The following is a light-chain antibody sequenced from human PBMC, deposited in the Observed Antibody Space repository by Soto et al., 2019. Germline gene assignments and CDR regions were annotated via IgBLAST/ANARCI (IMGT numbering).Light chain of an antibody. CDR1: SSNIGAGYD. V-gene: IGLV1-40*01. CDR3: SSYTTRSLYV. J-gene: IGLJ1*01. Sequence: QSVLTQPPSVSGAPGQRVTISCTGSSSNIGAGYDVHWYQQLPGTAPKLLIYGNSNRPSGVPDRFSGSKSGTSASLAITGLQAEDEAEYFCSSYTTRSLYVFGTGTKLTVL. CDR2: GNS.